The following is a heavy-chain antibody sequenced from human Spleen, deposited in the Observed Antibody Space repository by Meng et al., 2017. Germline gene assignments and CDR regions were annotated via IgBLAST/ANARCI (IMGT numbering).Heavy chain of an antibody. CDR2: IYNDGKT. J-gene: IGHJ6*02. CDR3: ARVGLPDSDLGMDV. Sequence: GESLKISCAASGFTVSSNYMSWVRQAPGKGLEWVSVIYNDGKTYYANSVKGRFTISRDNSKNTLYLQMNSLRAEDTAVYYCARVGLPDSDLGMDVWGQGTTVTVSS. V-gene: IGHV3-53*01. CDR1: GFTVSSNY.